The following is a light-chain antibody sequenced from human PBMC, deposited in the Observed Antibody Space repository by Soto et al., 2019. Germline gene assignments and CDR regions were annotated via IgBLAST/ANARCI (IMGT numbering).Light chain of an antibody. CDR2: GVS. CDR1: QSISRSF. V-gene: IGKV3-20*01. J-gene: IGKJ5*01. CDR3: QHYGSSASIT. Sequence: EIVLTQSPATLSLSPGERATLSCRASQSISRSFLAWYQQKPGQAPRLLIYGVSSRAAGIPDRFSGSGSGTDFTLTISRLEPEDFAVFYCQHYGSSASITFGQGTRLEIK.